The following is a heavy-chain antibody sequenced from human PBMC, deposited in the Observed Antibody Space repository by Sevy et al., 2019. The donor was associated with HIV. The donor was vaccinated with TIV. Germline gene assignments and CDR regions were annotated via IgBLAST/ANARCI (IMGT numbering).Heavy chain of an antibody. CDR1: GYTFTSYG. D-gene: IGHD3-3*01. CDR2: ISAYNGNT. CDR3: ARSHYDFWSGWTDLLNDYYYMDV. V-gene: IGHV1-18*04. Sequence: ASVKVSCKASGYTFTSYGISWVRQAPGQGLEWMGWISAYNGNTNYAQKLQGRVTMTTDTSTSTAYMEMRSLRSDDTAVYYCARSHYDFWSGWTDLLNDYYYMDVWGKGTTVTVSS. J-gene: IGHJ6*03.